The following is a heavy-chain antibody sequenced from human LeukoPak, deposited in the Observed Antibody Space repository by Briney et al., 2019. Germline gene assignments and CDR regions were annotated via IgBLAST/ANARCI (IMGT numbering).Heavy chain of an antibody. CDR2: IYHSGST. CDR3: ARGYPAHYYYDSSGSNDY. CDR1: GGSISSGDYS. J-gene: IGHJ4*02. Sequence: PSQTLSLTCAVSGGSISSGDYSWSWIRQPPGKGLEWIGYIYHSGSTYYNPSLKSRVTISVDRSKNQFSLKLSSVTAADTAVYYCARGYPAHYYYDSSGSNDYWGQGTLVTVSS. D-gene: IGHD3-22*01. V-gene: IGHV4-30-2*01.